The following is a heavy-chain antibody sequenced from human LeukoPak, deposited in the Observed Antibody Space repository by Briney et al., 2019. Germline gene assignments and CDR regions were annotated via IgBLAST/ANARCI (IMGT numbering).Heavy chain of an antibody. CDR3: ARGGDLDV. Sequence: GGSLRLSCAASGFTFSSYWMNWARPAPGKGLEWVASINHNGNVNYYVDSVKGRFTISRDNAKDSLYLQMSNLRAEDTAVYFCARGGDLDVWGQGATVTVSS. CDR2: INHNGNVN. CDR1: GFTFSSYW. J-gene: IGHJ6*02. V-gene: IGHV3-7*03. D-gene: IGHD2-21*01.